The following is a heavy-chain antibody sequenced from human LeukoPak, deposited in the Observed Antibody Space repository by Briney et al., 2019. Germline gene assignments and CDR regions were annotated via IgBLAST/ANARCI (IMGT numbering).Heavy chain of an antibody. CDR3: AHSYYYDSSGYYDLDY. J-gene: IGHJ4*02. Sequence: ASVKVSCKASGYTFTSYAMHWVRQAPGQRLEWMGWINAGNGNTKYSQKFQGRVTITRDTSASTAYMGLSSLRSEDTAVYYCAHSYYYDSSGYYDLDYWGQGTLVTVSS. V-gene: IGHV1-3*01. CDR2: INAGNGNT. CDR1: GYTFTSYA. D-gene: IGHD3-22*01.